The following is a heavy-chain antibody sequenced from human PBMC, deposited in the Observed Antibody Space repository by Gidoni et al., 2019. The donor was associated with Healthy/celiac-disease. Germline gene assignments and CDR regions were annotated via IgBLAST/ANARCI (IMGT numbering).Heavy chain of an antibody. Sequence: EVQLVESGGGLVQPGGSLRLSCAASGFTFSSYWMSWVRQAPGKGLEWVANIKQDGSEKYYVDSVKGRFTISRDNAKNSLYLQMNSLRAEDTAVYYCARDRPGVTVLEWLSYFDYWGQGTLVTVSS. CDR3: ARDRPGVTVLEWLSYFDY. CDR2: IKQDGSEK. J-gene: IGHJ4*02. D-gene: IGHD3-3*01. V-gene: IGHV3-7*01. CDR1: GFTFSSYW.